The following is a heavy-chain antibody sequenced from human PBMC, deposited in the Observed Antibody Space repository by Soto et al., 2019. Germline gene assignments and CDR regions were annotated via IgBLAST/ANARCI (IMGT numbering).Heavy chain of an antibody. CDR1: GFTFDDYA. CDR3: AKDIGERPAGTPYYDYYMDV. Sequence: EVQLVESGGGLVQPGRSLRLSCAASGFTFDDYAMHWVRQAPGKGLEWVSGIIWNSGSIGSADSVKGRFTISRDNAKNYLYLQMNSLRAEDTSLYYGAKDIGERPAGTPYYDYYMDVWGKGTTVTVSS. CDR2: IIWNSGSI. V-gene: IGHV3-9*01. J-gene: IGHJ6*03. D-gene: IGHD6-13*01.